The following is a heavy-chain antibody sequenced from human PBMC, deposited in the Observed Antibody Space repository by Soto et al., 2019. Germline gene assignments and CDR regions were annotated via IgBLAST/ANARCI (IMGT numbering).Heavy chain of an antibody. CDR3: AKDIRGLRGAYYFDN. V-gene: IGHV3-23*01. CDR2: ISGRGSIT. Sequence: EVQLLESGGCLGQPGGSLRLACAASGFSFSSYAMTWVRQAPGKGLECVSAISGRGSITYYVDSVKGRFTISSDNSKNTLDLQINSLIAEDTAVYYCAKDIRGLRGAYYFDNWGQGILVTVSS. D-gene: IGHD3-10*01. CDR1: GFSFSSYA. J-gene: IGHJ4*02.